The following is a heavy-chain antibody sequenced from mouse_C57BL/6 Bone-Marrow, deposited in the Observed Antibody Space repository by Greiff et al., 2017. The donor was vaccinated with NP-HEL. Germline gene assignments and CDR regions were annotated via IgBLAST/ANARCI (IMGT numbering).Heavy chain of an antibody. Sequence: EVMLVESGGGLVQPGGSMKLSCAASGFTFSDAWMDWVRQSPEKGLEWVAEIRNKANNHATYYAESVKGRFTISRDDSKSSVYLQMNSLRAEDTGIYYCTRPDTTVPGYFDYWGQGTTLTVSS. CDR2: IRNKANNHAT. D-gene: IGHD1-1*01. CDR1: GFTFSDAW. J-gene: IGHJ2*01. CDR3: TRPDTTVPGYFDY. V-gene: IGHV6-6*01.